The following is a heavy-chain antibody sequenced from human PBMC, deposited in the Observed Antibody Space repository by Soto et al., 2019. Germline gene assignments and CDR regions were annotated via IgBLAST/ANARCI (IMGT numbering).Heavy chain of an antibody. CDR1: GGSISSGGYY. CDR3: ARAPRSSGYYIGY. J-gene: IGHJ4*02. D-gene: IGHD3-22*01. Sequence: PSETLSLTCTVSGGSISSGGYYWSWIRQHPGKGLEWIGYIYYSGSTYYNPSLKSRVTISVDTSKNQFSLKLSSVTAADTAVYYCARAPRSSGYYIGYWGQGTLVTVSS. CDR2: IYYSGST. V-gene: IGHV4-31*02.